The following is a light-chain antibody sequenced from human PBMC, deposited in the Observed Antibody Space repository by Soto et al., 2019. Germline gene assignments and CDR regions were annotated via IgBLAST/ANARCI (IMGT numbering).Light chain of an antibody. CDR2: EVS. V-gene: IGLV2-8*01. CDR3: CSLTTSHTYV. Sequence: SLLTHPPYSSCSPLRAVTISCTVTSSDVGGYNYVSWYQQHPGKAPKLMIYEVSKRPSGVPDRFSGSKSGNSASLTISGLQADDEADYYCCSLTTSHTYVFGSGTKVTVL. CDR1: SSDVGGYNY. J-gene: IGLJ1*01.